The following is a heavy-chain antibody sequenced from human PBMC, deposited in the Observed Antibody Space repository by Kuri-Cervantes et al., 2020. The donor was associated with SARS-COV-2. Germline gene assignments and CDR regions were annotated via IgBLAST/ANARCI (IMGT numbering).Heavy chain of an antibody. CDR3: AKVAQLTYCGGDCYFYYYYGMDV. Sequence: GESLKISCAASGFTFSSYNMNWVRQAPGKGLEWVSATSGSGGSTYYADSVKGRFTISRDNSKNTLYLQMNSLRAEDTAVYYCAKVAQLTYCGGDCYFYYYYGMDVWGQGTTVTVSS. CDR2: TSGSGGST. J-gene: IGHJ6*02. D-gene: IGHD2-21*01. V-gene: IGHV3-23*01. CDR1: GFTFSSYN.